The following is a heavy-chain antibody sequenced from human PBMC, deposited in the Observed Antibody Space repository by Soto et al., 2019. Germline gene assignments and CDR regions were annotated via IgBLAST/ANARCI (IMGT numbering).Heavy chain of an antibody. V-gene: IGHV3-23*01. D-gene: IGHD3-10*01. CDR1: GFTFSSYA. Sequence: EVQLLESGGGLVQPGGSLRLSCAASGFTFSSYAMSWVRQAPGKGLEWVSAISGSGGSTYYADSVKGRFTISRDNSKNTLYLQMNSLRAKDTAVYYCAKDPLNYYGSGSYYNYFDYWGQGTLVTVSS. CDR3: AKDPLNYYGSGSYYNYFDY. CDR2: ISGSGGST. J-gene: IGHJ4*02.